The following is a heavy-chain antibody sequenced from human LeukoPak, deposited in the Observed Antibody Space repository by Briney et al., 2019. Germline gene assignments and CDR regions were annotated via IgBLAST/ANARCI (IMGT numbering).Heavy chain of an antibody. J-gene: IGHJ6*03. Sequence: PSEALSITCTVSGGSISSYYWSWIRQPPGKGLKWIGYIYYSGSTNYNPSLKSRVTISVDTSKNQFSLKLSSVTAADTAVYYCARDGSGSHYYYYYYYMDVWGKGATVTVSS. V-gene: IGHV4-59*01. CDR2: IYYSGST. D-gene: IGHD1-26*01. CDR3: ARDGSGSHYYYYYYYMDV. CDR1: GGSISSYY.